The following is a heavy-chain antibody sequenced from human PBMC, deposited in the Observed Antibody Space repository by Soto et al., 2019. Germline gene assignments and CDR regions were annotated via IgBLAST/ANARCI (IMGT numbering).Heavy chain of an antibody. D-gene: IGHD3-22*01. J-gene: IGHJ3*01. Sequence: PGWSLRLSCSSSVFTFSNYAMSWVRQAPGKGLEWVSGVSSTGTSPYYAGSVQGRFTISRDNSKNMFYLQMKSLRAEDTAIYYCAKARPSGGYYYVEAFDVWGQGTMVTVSS. CDR2: VSSTGTSP. V-gene: IGHV3-23*01. CDR3: AKARPSGGYYYVEAFDV. CDR1: VFTFSNYA.